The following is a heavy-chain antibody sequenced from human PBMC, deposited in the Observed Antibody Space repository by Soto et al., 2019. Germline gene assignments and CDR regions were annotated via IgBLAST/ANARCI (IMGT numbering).Heavy chain of an antibody. Sequence: PGKWLEWVSVIYTGGDTYYADSVKGRFSISRDNSKNTLYLQMNSLRVEDTAVYYFVSAQCVGTCYSSGGGLHSWGHGTLVTAS. V-gene: IGHV3-66*01. J-gene: IGHJ5*01. D-gene: IGHD2-15*01. CDR2: IYTGGDT. CDR3: VSAQCVGTCYSSGGGLHS.